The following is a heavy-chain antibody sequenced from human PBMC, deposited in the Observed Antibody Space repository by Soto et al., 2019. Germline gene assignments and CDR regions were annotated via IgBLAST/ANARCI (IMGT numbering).Heavy chain of an antibody. Sequence: SLKISCKGSGYSFTSYWIGWVRQMPGKGLEWMGIIYPGDSDTRYSPSFQGQVTISADKSISTAYLQWSSLKASDTAMYYCARGYCSSTSCYTRNWFDPWGQGTLVTVSS. J-gene: IGHJ5*02. CDR1: GYSFTSYW. CDR2: IYPGDSDT. V-gene: IGHV5-51*01. D-gene: IGHD2-2*02. CDR3: ARGYCSSTSCYTRNWFDP.